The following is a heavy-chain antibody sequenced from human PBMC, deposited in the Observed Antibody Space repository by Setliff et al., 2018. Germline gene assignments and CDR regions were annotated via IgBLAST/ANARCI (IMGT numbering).Heavy chain of an antibody. D-gene: IGHD1-26*01. CDR1: GYRFSSHW. CDR3: ASSSGSSSNDAFDI. V-gene: IGHV5-51*01. Sequence: PGESLTISCKGSGYRFSSHWIGWVRQMPGKGPEWMGIIYPGDSDTRYSPSFQGQVTISADKSISTAYLQWSSLKASDTAMYYCASSSGSSSNDAFDIWGQGTTVTVSS. J-gene: IGHJ3*02. CDR2: IYPGDSDT.